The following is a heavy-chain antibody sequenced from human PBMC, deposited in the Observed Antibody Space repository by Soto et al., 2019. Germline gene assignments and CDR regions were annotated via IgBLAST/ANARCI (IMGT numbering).Heavy chain of an antibody. Sequence: QVQLLQSGAEVREPGSSVKVSCKASGGTFSDHAVTWVRQAPGQGLEWMGGIIPLFGSANYAQRLQGRATITADKSTSTVFMELGSLKSEDTAVYYCARDGTNKYDSSGYYPMMAFDLWGRGTLVTVSS. CDR1: GGTFSDHA. D-gene: IGHD3-22*01. CDR2: IIPLFGSA. V-gene: IGHV1-69*06. CDR3: ARDGTNKYDSSGYYPMMAFDL. J-gene: IGHJ2*01.